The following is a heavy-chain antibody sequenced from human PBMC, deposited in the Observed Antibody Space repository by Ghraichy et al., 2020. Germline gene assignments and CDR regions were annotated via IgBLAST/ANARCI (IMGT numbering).Heavy chain of an antibody. CDR2: ITSSSRTI. Sequence: LSLTCVGSGFTLSTYSMNWVRQSPGKGLEWVAYITSSSRTISYADSVKGRFTISRDTAQNSLYLQMNSLRDEDTAIYYCARGATVVRFFYYDGMDVWGQGTTVTVSS. V-gene: IGHV3-48*02. CDR1: GFTLSTYS. J-gene: IGHJ6*02. D-gene: IGHD4-23*01. CDR3: ARGATVVRFFYYDGMDV.